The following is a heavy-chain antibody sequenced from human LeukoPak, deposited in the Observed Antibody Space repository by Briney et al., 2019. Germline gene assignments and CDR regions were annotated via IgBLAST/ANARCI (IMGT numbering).Heavy chain of an antibody. CDR1: GFTFSRNG. V-gene: IGHV3-30*02. CDR3: AKGSITAAHDLDY. J-gene: IGHJ4*02. D-gene: IGHD6-13*01. Sequence: GGSLRLSCAASGFTFSRNGMHWVRQAPGKGLEWVAFIRYDGSNKYEADTVKGRFTISRDNSNDTLFLQMNSLRAEDSAVYYCAKGSITAAHDLDYWGQGTLVTVSS. CDR2: IRYDGSNK.